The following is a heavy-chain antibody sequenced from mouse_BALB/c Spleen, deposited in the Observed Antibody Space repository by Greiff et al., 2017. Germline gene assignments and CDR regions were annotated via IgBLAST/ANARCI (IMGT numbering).Heavy chain of an antibody. D-gene: IGHD2-4*01. J-gene: IGHJ4*01. CDR3: ASPFYDYDVGGAMDY. CDR2: IWGDGST. V-gene: IGHV2-6-7*01. CDR1: GFSLTGYG. Sequence: VQLKESGPGLVAPSQSLSITCTVSGFSLTGYGVNWVRQPPGKGLEWLGMIWGDGSTDYNSALKSRLSISKDNSKSQVFLKMNSLQTDDTARYYCASPFYDYDVGGAMDYWGQGTSVTVSS.